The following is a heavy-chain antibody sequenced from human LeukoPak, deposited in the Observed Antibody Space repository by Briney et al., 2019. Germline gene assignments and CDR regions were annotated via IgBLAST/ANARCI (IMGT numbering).Heavy chain of an antibody. J-gene: IGHJ4*02. CDR1: GYTFTTYG. Sequence: ASVKVSCRASGYTFTTYGITWVRQAPGQGLEWLGWISTYNGKTNYAQKFQGRVTMTTDTSTSTAYMELRTLRSDDTAVYFCAGFQVLIVPAAINYWGKGTRVTSPQ. D-gene: IGHD2-2*01. CDR2: ISTYNGKT. CDR3: AGFQVLIVPAAINY. V-gene: IGHV1-18*01.